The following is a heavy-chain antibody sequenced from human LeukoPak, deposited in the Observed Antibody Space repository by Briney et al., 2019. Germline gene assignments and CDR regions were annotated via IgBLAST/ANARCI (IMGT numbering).Heavy chain of an antibody. CDR2: INPNSGDR. Sequence: ASVKVSCKASGYTFTGHYMHWERQAPGQGLEWMGWINPNSGDRNSAQKVQGRVTMTRDTSISTVYMELSRLGPDDTAVYYCAREGWDQRDTAAFDHWGQGTLVTVSS. D-gene: IGHD6-19*01. CDR1: GYTFTGHY. V-gene: IGHV1-2*02. CDR3: AREGWDQRDTAAFDH. J-gene: IGHJ4*02.